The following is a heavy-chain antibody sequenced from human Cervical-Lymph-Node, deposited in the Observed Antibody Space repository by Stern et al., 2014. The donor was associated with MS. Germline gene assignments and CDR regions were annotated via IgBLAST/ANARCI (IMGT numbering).Heavy chain of an antibody. CDR2: IIPIIGTA. J-gene: IGHJ6*02. V-gene: IGHV1-69*01. CDR3: ARDGRHTNNFGLDV. Sequence: VQLVESGAEVKKPGSSVKVSCKASGGTFNVYAINWLRQAPGQGLEWMGGIIPIIGTANYAQNFQCRITITADESTRTSSMQLSSLRSDDTAVYYCARDGRHTNNFGLDVWGQGTTVTVSS. CDR1: GGTFNVYA.